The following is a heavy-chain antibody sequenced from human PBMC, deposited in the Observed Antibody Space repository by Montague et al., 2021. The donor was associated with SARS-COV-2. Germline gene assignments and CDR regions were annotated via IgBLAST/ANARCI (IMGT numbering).Heavy chain of an antibody. CDR2: SNHRGST. V-gene: IGHV4-34*01. Sequence: SETLSLTCAVYGGSFSGYYRSWIRQPQGKGLEWIGESNHRGSTNYNPSLKSRVIISVDTSKNQFSLKLSSVTAADTAVYYCARGTGPRSTTLFGVIISGHVFDIWGQGTMVTVSS. CDR3: ARGTGPRSTTLFGVIISGHVFDI. CDR1: GGSFSGYY. D-gene: IGHD3-3*01. J-gene: IGHJ3*02.